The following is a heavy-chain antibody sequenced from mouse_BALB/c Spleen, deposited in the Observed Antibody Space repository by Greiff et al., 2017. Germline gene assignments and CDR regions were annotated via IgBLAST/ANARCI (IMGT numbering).Heavy chain of an antibody. Sequence: QVHVKQSGAELAKPGASVKMSCKASGYTFTSYWMHWVKQRPGQGLEWIGYINPSTGYTEYNQKFKDKATLTADKSSSTAYMQLSSLTSEDSAVYYCARYVGLRRGNAMDYWGQGTSVTVSS. CDR3: ARYVGLRRGNAMDY. CDR1: GYTFTSYW. D-gene: IGHD2-4*01. J-gene: IGHJ4*01. CDR2: INPSTGYT. V-gene: IGHV1-7*01.